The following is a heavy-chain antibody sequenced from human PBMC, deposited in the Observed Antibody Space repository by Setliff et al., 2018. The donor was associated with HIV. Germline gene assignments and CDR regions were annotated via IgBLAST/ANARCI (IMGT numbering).Heavy chain of an antibody. J-gene: IGHJ6*04. CDR2: IWYDASNK. D-gene: IGHD2-2*01. Sequence: GGSLRLSCAASGSTFSSYDMHWVRQAPGKGLEWVAVIWYDASNKYYADSVKGRFTISRDNSKNTLYLQMNSLRAEDTAVYYCARSRTIGYCSSTSCPSLDVWGRGTTVTVSS. CDR3: ARSRTIGYCSSTSCPSLDV. CDR1: GSTFSSYD. V-gene: IGHV3-33*01.